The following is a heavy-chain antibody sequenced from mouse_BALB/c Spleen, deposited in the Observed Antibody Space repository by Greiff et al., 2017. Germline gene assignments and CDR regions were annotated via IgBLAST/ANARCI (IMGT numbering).Heavy chain of an antibody. CDR1: GFSLTSYG. D-gene: IGHD2-4*01. CDR2: IWAGGST. J-gene: IGHJ4*01. CDR3: ARRRSPIYYDYEWAMDY. Sequence: VKLMESGPGLVAPSQSLSITCTVSGFSLTSYGVHWVRQPPGKGLEWLGVIWAGGSTNYNSALMSRLSISKDNSKSQVFLKMNSLQTDDTAMYYCARRRSPIYYDYEWAMDYWGQGTSITVSS. V-gene: IGHV2-9*02.